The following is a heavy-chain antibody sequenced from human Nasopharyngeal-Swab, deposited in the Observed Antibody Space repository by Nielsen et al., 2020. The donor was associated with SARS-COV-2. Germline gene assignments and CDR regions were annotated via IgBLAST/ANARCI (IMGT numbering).Heavy chain of an antibody. Sequence: SETLSLTCAVYGGSFSGYSWSWIRQPPGKGLEWIGEINHSGRTNYNPSLKSRVTISVDTSKNQFSLKLSSVTAADTAVYYCARGGGIAACRAVYYFDLWGRGTLVTVSS. J-gene: IGHJ2*01. D-gene: IGHD6-6*01. CDR3: ARGGGIAACRAVYYFDL. CDR2: INHSGRT. V-gene: IGHV4-34*01. CDR1: GGSFSGYS.